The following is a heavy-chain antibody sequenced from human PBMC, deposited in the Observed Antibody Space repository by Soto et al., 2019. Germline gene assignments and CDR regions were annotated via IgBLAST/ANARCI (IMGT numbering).Heavy chain of an antibody. CDR2: INAGNGNT. CDR3: ARDLGWWPWDY. Sequence: QVQLVQSGAEVKKPGASVKVSCKASGYTFTSYAMHWVRQAPGQRLEWMGWINAGNGNTKYSQKFQGRVTITRDTSASTAYMELSSLRSEDTAVHYCARDLGWWPWDYWGQGTLVTVSS. J-gene: IGHJ4*02. D-gene: IGHD2-15*01. V-gene: IGHV1-3*01. CDR1: GYTFTSYA.